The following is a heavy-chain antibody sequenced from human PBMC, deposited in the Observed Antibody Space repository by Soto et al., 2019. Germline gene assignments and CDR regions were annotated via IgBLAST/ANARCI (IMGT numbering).Heavy chain of an antibody. Sequence: TGGSLRLSCAASGFTFDDYAMHWVRQAPGKGLEWVSGISWNSGSIGYADSVKGRFTISRDNAKNSLYLQMNSLRAEDTALYYCAKESLYYDLWSGYYTSPEFSHMDVWGKGTTVTVSS. J-gene: IGHJ6*03. D-gene: IGHD3-3*01. CDR3: AKESLYYDLWSGYYTSPEFSHMDV. CDR2: ISWNSGSI. CDR1: GFTFDDYA. V-gene: IGHV3-9*01.